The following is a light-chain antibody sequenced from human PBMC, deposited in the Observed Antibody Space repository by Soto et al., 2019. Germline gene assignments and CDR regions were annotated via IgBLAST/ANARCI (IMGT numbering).Light chain of an antibody. CDR1: QSVGSY. J-gene: IGKJ1*01. Sequence: EIVLIQSPATLSLSPGERATLSCMASQSVGSYLAWYQHKPGQAPRLLISDASNRATGIPARFSGSGSETDFTLTISSLQSEDFAVYFCQQYDNWPRTFGQGTKVDI. V-gene: IGKV3-11*01. CDR3: QQYDNWPRT. CDR2: DAS.